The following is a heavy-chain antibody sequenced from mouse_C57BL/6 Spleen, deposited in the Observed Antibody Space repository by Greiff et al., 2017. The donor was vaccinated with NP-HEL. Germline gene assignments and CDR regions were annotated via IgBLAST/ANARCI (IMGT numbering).Heavy chain of an antibody. D-gene: IGHD2-3*01. CDR3: ARFDDGYYGY. CDR1: GYTFTSYW. V-gene: IGHV1-59*01. J-gene: IGHJ2*01. Sequence: QVQLQQPGAELVRPGTSVKLSCKASGYTFTSYWMHWVKQRPGQGLEWIGVIDPSDSYTNYNQKFKGKATLTVDTSSSTAYMQLSSLTSEDSAVYYCARFDDGYYGYWGQGTTLTVSS. CDR2: IDPSDSYT.